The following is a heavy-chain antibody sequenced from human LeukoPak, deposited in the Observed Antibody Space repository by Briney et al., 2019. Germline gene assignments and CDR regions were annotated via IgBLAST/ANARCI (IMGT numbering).Heavy chain of an antibody. CDR2: IKQDGSEK. CDR1: GFTFSSYS. J-gene: IGHJ4*02. V-gene: IGHV3-7*01. D-gene: IGHD3-16*01. Sequence: PGGSLRLSCAASGFTFSSYSMNWVRQAPGEGLEWVANIKQDGSEKYYVDSVKGRFTISRDNAKNSLYLQMNSLRAEDTAVYYCATSLAGGDYWGQGTLVTVSS. CDR3: ATSLAGGDY.